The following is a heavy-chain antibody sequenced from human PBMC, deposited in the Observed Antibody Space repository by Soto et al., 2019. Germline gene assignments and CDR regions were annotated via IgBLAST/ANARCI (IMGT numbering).Heavy chain of an antibody. D-gene: IGHD1-1*01. CDR1: GFSFRSNA. V-gene: IGHV3-23*01. CDR3: ADPATYWTR. CDR2: TSGGAGSTT. Sequence: EVQLLESGGGLVQPGGSLRLSCAASGFSFRSNAMSWVRQAPGKGLEWVSTTSGGAGSTTYYADSVKGRFTISRDNSNYTLYLQMNSLTVDDTAIYFCADPATYWTRWGQGTPVTVSS. J-gene: IGHJ4*02.